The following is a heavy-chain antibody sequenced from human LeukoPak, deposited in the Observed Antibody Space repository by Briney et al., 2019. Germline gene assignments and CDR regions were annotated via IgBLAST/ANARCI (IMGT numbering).Heavy chain of an antibody. J-gene: IGHJ5*02. Sequence: PGGSLRLSCAASGFTFSSYAMHWVRQAPGKGLEWVAVISYDGSNKYYADSVKGRFTISRDNSKNTLYLQMNSLRAEDTAVYYCARDRTAAAGTGWFDPWGQGTLVTVSS. V-gene: IGHV3-30-3*01. D-gene: IGHD6-13*01. CDR1: GFTFSSYA. CDR2: ISYDGSNK. CDR3: ARDRTAAAGTGWFDP.